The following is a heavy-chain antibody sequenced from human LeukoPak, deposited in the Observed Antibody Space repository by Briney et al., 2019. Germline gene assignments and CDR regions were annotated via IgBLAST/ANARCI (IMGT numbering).Heavy chain of an antibody. J-gene: IGHJ4*02. CDR3: AREGPRGNSQFDY. CDR1: GFIFSNYG. CDR2: IWYDGSNK. Sequence: GGSLRLSCAASGFIFSNYGMHWVRQAPGKGLEWGALIWYDGSNKYYTDSVKGRLTISRDNSKNTLYLQMNSLRAEDTAVYYCAREGPRGNSQFDYWGQGTLVTVSS. V-gene: IGHV3-33*01. D-gene: IGHD2/OR15-2a*01.